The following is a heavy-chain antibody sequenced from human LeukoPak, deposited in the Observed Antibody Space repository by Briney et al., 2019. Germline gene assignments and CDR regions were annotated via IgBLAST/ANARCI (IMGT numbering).Heavy chain of an antibody. V-gene: IGHV4-30-2*01. CDR1: GGSISSGGYY. D-gene: IGHD6-13*01. Sequence: SETLSLTCTVSGGSISSGGYYWSWIRQPPGKGLEWIGYIYHSGSTYYNPSLKSRVTISVDRSKNQFSLKLSSVTAADTAVYYCARDSIAAAGTRYFQHWGQGTLVTVSS. CDR2: IYHSGST. CDR3: ARDSIAAAGTRYFQH. J-gene: IGHJ1*01.